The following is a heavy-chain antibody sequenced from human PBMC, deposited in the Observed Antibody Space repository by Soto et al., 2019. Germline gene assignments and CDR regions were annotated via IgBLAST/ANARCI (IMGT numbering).Heavy chain of an antibody. Sequence: SEILSLTCTVSSGSISSTIYSWDWIRQPPGKGLEWIGSIFYSGSTYYNPSLESRVTISVDTSKNQFSLTLTSVTAADTAVYYCSRQCRGVTCHWFVPWGQGTLVTVAS. J-gene: IGHJ5*02. D-gene: IGHD2-15*01. CDR1: SGSISSTIYS. V-gene: IGHV4-39*01. CDR2: IFYSGST. CDR3: SRQCRGVTCHWFVP.